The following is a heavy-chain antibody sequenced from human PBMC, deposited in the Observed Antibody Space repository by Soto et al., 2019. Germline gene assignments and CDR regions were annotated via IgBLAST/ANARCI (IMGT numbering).Heavy chain of an antibody. D-gene: IGHD2-21*02. J-gene: IGHJ4*02. V-gene: IGHV3-15*07. CDR1: GFTFSNAW. CDR2: IKSITDGGTI. CDR3: TSEDCYGNLGPYSIEY. Sequence: EVQLVESGGGLVKPGGSLRLSCAASGFTFSNAWMNWVRQAPAKGLEWVGRIKSITDGGTIDYVGPVKGRFTISRDDSINTLYLQINSLKTEDTAVYYCTSEDCYGNLGPYSIEYCGQGSLVAVSP.